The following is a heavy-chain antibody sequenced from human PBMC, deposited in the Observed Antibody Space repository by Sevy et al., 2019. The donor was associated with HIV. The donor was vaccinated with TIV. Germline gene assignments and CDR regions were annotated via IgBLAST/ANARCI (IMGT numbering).Heavy chain of an antibody. CDR3: ARESYDFWTGPVDYDYGMDV. Sequence: ASVKVSCKASGYTFSDSDYYVHWVRQASGQGLEWMGWINPQSGATNYAQKFQGRVTMTRDTSVSTANMELNRLTSDDTAVYYCARESYDFWTGPVDYDYGMDVWGQGTTVTVSS. J-gene: IGHJ6*02. CDR2: INPQSGAT. V-gene: IGHV1-2*02. CDR1: GYTFSDSDYY. D-gene: IGHD3-3*01.